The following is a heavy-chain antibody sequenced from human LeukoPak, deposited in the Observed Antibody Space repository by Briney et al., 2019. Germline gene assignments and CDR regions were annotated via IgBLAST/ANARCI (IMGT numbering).Heavy chain of an antibody. V-gene: IGHV1-69*13. Sequence: GASVKVSCKASGGTFSSYAISWVRQAPGQGLEWMGGIIPIFGTANYAQKFQGRVTITADESTSTAYMELSSLRSEDTAVYYSARGNYYDSSGYFLDYWGQGTLVTVSS. CDR3: ARGNYYDSSGYFLDY. CDR1: GGTFSSYA. J-gene: IGHJ4*02. D-gene: IGHD3-22*01. CDR2: IIPIFGTA.